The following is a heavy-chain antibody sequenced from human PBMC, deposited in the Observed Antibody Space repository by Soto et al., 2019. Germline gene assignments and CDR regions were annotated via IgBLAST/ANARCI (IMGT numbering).Heavy chain of an antibody. CDR1: GFSVGGNY. CDR3: ARGPNSDC. J-gene: IGHJ4*02. CDR2: IYSGGNP. D-gene: IGHD2-21*01. Sequence: EERLLQSGGGLVQPGGSLRLSCAASGFSVGGNYMSWVRQAPGKGLELVSLIYSGGNPFYADSKKGRFTLSRDNSNNMLYLHMDSLRAEDTAVYYCARGPNSDCWGQGTLVIVSS. V-gene: IGHV3-53*01.